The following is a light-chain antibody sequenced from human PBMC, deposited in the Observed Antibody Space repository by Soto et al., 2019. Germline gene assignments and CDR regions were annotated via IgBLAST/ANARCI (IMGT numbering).Light chain of an antibody. CDR1: QAIRND. CDR2: AAS. V-gene: IGKV1-6*01. Sequence: AIQMTQSPSSLSASVGDRVTITCRASQAIRNDLGWYQQIPGKAPKVLIYAASSLQSGVPSRFSGSGSGTDFTLTICSLQPEDFATYYCLQDYNYPYTFGQGTKVDIK. J-gene: IGKJ2*01. CDR3: LQDYNYPYT.